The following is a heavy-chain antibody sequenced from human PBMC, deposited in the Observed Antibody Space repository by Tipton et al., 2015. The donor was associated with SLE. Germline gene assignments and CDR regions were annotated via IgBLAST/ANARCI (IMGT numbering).Heavy chain of an antibody. CDR1: GYSISSGYY. CDR2: IHYSGGT. J-gene: IGHJ1*01. D-gene: IGHD3-3*01. V-gene: IGHV4-38-2*02. CDR3: ASLDFWSGYWGFQH. Sequence: TLSLTCTVSGYSISSGYYWGWIRQPPGKGLEWIGSIHYSGGTYYNSSLKSRGTISVDTSKNHFSLKLTSVTAADTAVYYCASLDFWSGYWGFQHWGRGTLVTVSS.